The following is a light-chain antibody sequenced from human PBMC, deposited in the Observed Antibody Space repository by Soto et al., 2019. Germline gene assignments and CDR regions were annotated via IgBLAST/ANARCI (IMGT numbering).Light chain of an antibody. V-gene: IGLV2-14*01. Sequence: QSVLTQPASVSGSPGQSITISCTGTSSDIGGFNFVSWYQQHPGEAPKLMIYEVRNRPFGVSNRFSGSKSENTASLTISGLQAEDEADYYCSSYSKTDSLLFGGGTKL. J-gene: IGLJ2*01. CDR2: EVR. CDR1: SSDIGGFNF. CDR3: SSYSKTDSLL.